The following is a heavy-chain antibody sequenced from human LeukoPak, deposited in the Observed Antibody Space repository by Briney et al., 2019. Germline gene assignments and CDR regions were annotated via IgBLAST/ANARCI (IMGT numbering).Heavy chain of an antibody. J-gene: IGHJ6*03. D-gene: IGHD6-13*01. CDR2: INSDGSST. Sequence: PGGSLRLSCAASGFTFDDYAMHWVRQAPGKGLVWVSRINSDGSSTSYADSVKGRFTISRDNAKNTLYLQMNSLRAEDTAVYYCARDGAAAGMLGGNMDVWGKGTTVTISS. V-gene: IGHV3-74*01. CDR3: ARDGAAAGMLGGNMDV. CDR1: GFTFDDYA.